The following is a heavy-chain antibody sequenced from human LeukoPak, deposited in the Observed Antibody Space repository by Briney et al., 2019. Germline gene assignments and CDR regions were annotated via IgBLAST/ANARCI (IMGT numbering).Heavy chain of an antibody. CDR1: GGSFSGYY. V-gene: IGHV4-34*01. D-gene: IGHD6-19*01. Sequence: SETLSLTCAVYGGSFSGYYWSWIRQPPGKGLEWIGEINHSGSTNYNPSLKSRATISVDTSKNQFSLKLSSVTAADTAVCFCARQTFFKQWLIDYWGQGTLVTVSS. J-gene: IGHJ4*02. CDR3: ARQTFFKQWLIDY. CDR2: INHSGST.